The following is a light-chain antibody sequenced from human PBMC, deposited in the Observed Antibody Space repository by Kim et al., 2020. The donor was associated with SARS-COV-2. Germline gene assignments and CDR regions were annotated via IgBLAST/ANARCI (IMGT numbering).Light chain of an antibody. J-gene: IGLJ3*02. V-gene: IGLV1-44*01. Sequence: GQGVTISCSGRSSNIGSNTVNWYQQFPGTAPQLLIDTDDRRPSGVSDRVSCSKSGTSASLAISALRSEDEADYYCATWDDSLDVWMFGGGTKLTVL. CDR1: SSNIGSNT. CDR3: ATWDDSLDVWM. CDR2: TDD.